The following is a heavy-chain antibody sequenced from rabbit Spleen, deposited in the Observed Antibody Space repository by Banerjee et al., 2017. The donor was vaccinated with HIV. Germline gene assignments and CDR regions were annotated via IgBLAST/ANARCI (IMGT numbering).Heavy chain of an antibody. J-gene: IGHJ6*01. CDR2: INVGSSGYT. CDR1: GIDFSGYYW. Sequence: EESGGDLVKPEGSLTLTCTASGIDFSGYYWICWVRQAPGKGLEWVACINVGSSGYTYYANWAKGRFTISKTSSTTVTLQMTSLTAADTATYFCARDTSSSFSSYGMDLWGPGTLVTVS. V-gene: IGHV1S45*01. D-gene: IGHD1-1*01. CDR3: ARDTSSSFSSYGMDL.